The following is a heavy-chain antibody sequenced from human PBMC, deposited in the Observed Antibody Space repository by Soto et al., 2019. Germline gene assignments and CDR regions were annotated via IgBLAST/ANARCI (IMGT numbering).Heavy chain of an antibody. CDR1: GFTFSSYS. V-gene: IGHV3-48*01. CDR3: ARDSGYSYGHFDY. D-gene: IGHD5-18*01. CDR2: ISSSSSTI. Sequence: PGGSLRLSCAASGFTFSSYSMNWVRQAPGKGLEWVSYISSSSSTIYYADSVKGRFTISRDNAKNSLYLQMNSLRAEDTAVYYCARDSGYSYGHFDYWGQGILVTVSS. J-gene: IGHJ4*02.